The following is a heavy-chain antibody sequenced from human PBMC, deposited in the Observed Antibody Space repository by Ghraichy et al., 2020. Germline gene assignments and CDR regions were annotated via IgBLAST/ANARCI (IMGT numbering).Heavy chain of an antibody. J-gene: IGHJ5*02. CDR2: ISGHGVKS. V-gene: IGHV3-23*01. D-gene: IGHD4-17*01. Sequence: GGSLRLSCAASGFTFGGYAMTWVRQAPGKGLEWVSAISGHGVKSYYADSVKGRFTISRDNSRNTLFLQMSSLRAGDTAIYYCARASHDNADYVNWFDTWGQGTLVTVSS. CDR3: ARASHDNADYVNWFDT. CDR1: GFTFGGYA.